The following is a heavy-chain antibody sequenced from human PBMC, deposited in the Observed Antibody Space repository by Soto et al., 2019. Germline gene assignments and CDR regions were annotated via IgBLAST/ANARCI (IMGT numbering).Heavy chain of an antibody. D-gene: IGHD3-3*01. CDR1: GYTFTSYA. V-gene: IGHV1-3*01. Sequence: ASVKVSCKASGYTFTSYAMHWVRQAPGQRLEWMGWINAGNGNTKYSQKFQGRVTITRDTSASTAYMELSSLRSEDTAVYYCARDTYYDFWSGYQNLFDYWGQGTLVTVSS. J-gene: IGHJ4*02. CDR3: ARDTYYDFWSGYQNLFDY. CDR2: INAGNGNT.